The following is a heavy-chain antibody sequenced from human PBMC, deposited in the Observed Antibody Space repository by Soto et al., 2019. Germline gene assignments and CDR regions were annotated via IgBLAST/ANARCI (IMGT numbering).Heavy chain of an antibody. CDR2: ISYDGSNK. D-gene: IGHD2-15*01. Sequence: GGSLRLSCAASGFTFSSYAMHWVRQAPGKGLEWVAVISYDGSNKYYADSVKGRFTISRDNSKNTLYLQMNSLRAEDTAVYYCASPETGGNSYHENYYYYGMDVWGQGTTVTVSS. CDR1: GFTFSSYA. J-gene: IGHJ6*02. V-gene: IGHV3-30-3*01. CDR3: ASPETGGNSYHENYYYYGMDV.